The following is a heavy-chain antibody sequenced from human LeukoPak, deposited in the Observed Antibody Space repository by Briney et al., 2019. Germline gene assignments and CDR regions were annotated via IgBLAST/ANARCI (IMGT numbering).Heavy chain of an antibody. CDR2: LSGSGAST. V-gene: IGHV3-23*01. CDR1: GFTFSTYW. D-gene: IGHD1/OR15-1a*01. Sequence: RGSLRLSCAASGFTFSTYWMHWVRQAPGKGLEWVSGLSGSGASTYYTDSVKGRFTISRDNSKNTLYLQMNSLRAEDTAVYYCAKGAKVGTTAMDYWGQGTLVTVSS. J-gene: IGHJ4*02. CDR3: AKGAKVGTTAMDY.